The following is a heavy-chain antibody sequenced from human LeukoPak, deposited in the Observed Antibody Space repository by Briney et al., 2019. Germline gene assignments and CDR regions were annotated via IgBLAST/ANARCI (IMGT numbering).Heavy chain of an antibody. CDR2: IIPMLGVA. CDR1: GGTFSTYA. Sequence: GSSVKVSCKASGGTFSTYAISWVRQAPGQGLEWMGRIIPMLGVANYAQEFQGRVTITADKSTSTAYMELSSLRSEDTALYYCASRNYVSGTYYPHSFDSWGQGALVTVSS. V-gene: IGHV1-69*04. D-gene: IGHD3-10*01. CDR3: ASRNYVSGTYYPHSFDS. J-gene: IGHJ4*02.